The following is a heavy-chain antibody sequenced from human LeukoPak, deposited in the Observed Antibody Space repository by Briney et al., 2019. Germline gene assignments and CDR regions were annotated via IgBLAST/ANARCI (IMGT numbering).Heavy chain of an antibody. CDR3: ARQFGELSVRSYYFDY. CDR1: GFTFSTYA. J-gene: IGHJ4*02. V-gene: IGHV3-23*01. CDR2: IRGDGATK. Sequence: GGSLRLSCAASGFTFSTYAMTWVRQAPGKGLEWVSAIRGDGATKFYADSVKGRFTVSRDNSKNTLYLQMNSLRAEDTAVYYCARQFGELSVRSYYFDYWGQGTLVTVSS. D-gene: IGHD3-10*01.